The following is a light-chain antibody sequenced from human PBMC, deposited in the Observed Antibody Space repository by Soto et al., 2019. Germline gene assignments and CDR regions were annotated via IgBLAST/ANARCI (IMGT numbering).Light chain of an antibody. J-gene: IGLJ2*01. CDR2: DND. CDR1: FSNIGNNY. V-gene: IGLV1-51*01. CDR3: GTWDSSLSAV. Sequence: QAVLTQPPSVSAAPGQRVTISCSGSFSNIGNNYVSWYQQLPGTAPKLLIYDNDKRPSGIPDRFSGSKSGTSATLGITGLQTGDEADYYCGTWDSSLSAVFGGGTKVTVL.